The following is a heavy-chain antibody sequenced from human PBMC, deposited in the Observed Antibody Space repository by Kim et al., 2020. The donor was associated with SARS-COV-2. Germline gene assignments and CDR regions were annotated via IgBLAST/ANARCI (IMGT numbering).Heavy chain of an antibody. V-gene: IGHV5-51*01. D-gene: IGHD5-12*01. J-gene: IGHJ6*02. CDR3: VRHEWLRLKGVGGGMDV. Sequence: GESLKISCKGSGYSFTSYWIGWVRQMPGKGLEWMGIIYPGDSDTRYSPSFQGEVTISAEKSISTAYLQWSSLKASDTSMYYCVRHEWLRLKGVGGGMDVWAQGTTVTVSS. CDR1: GYSFTSYW. CDR2: IYPGDSDT.